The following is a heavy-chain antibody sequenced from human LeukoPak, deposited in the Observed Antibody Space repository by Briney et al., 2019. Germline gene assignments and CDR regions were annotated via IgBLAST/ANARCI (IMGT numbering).Heavy chain of an antibody. Sequence: GGSLKLSCAASRFTFSGSAMHWVRQASGKGLEWVGRIRSKANSYATAYAASVKGRFTISRDDSKNTAYLQMNSLKTEDTAVYYCTRLYYGSGRGCDWGQGTLVTVSS. CDR1: RFTFSGSA. CDR2: IRSKANSYAT. CDR3: TRLYYGSGRGCD. J-gene: IGHJ4*02. D-gene: IGHD3-10*01. V-gene: IGHV3-73*01.